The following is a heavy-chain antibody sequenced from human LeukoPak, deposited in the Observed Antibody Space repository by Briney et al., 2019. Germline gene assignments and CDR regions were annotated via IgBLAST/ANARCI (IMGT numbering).Heavy chain of an antibody. Sequence: SETLSLTCTVSGGSISSYYWSWIRQPPGKGLEWIGYIYTSGSTNYNPSLKSRVTISVDTSKNQFSLKLSSVTAADTAVYYCARNYGDHPPHAFDIWGQGTMVTVSS. D-gene: IGHD4-17*01. CDR3: ARNYGDHPPHAFDI. CDR1: GGSISSYY. J-gene: IGHJ3*02. V-gene: IGHV4-4*09. CDR2: IYTSGST.